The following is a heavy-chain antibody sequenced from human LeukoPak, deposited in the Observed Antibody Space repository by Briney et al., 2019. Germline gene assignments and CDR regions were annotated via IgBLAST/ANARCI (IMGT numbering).Heavy chain of an antibody. J-gene: IGHJ4*02. V-gene: IGHV4-59*01. CDR2: IYHSGST. CDR3: ARGGGYASPIGY. Sequence: SETLSLTCTLSVGSIRTYYWSWIRQPPGKGLEWIGYIYHSGSTNYNPSLKSRVTISVDTSKNQFSLKLSSVTAADTAVYYCARGGGYASPIGYWGQGALVTVSS. CDR1: VGSIRTYY. D-gene: IGHD5-12*01.